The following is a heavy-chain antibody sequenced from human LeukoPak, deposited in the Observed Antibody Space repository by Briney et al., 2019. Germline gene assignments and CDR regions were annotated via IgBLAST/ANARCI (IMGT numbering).Heavy chain of an antibody. CDR3: VQSSPTIDY. CDR1: GFTFSSYW. CDR2: INSDGSST. J-gene: IGHJ4*02. V-gene: IGHV3-74*01. D-gene: IGHD5-12*01. Sequence: GGSLRLSCVASGFTFSSYWMHWVRQAPGKGLVWVSRINSDGSSTTYADSVKGRFTISRDDAKNTLWLQMNSLRAEDTAVYYCVQSSPTIDYWGQGTLVTVSS.